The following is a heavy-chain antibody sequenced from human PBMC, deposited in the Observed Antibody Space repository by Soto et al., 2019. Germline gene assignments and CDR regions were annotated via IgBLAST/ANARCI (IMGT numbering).Heavy chain of an antibody. J-gene: IGHJ4*02. CDR3: AIWDDYGASDQYHFDN. V-gene: IGHV1-18*01. Sequence: QVPLVQSGAEVKKPGASLKVSCKASGYTFTASGIAWVRQAPGQGLERMGWVSVYNGHTEYSQKFLGRVAMTTDTSADTAYLELRSLRSDDAAVYYCAIWDDYGASDQYHFDNWGQGTLVTVSS. CDR1: GYTFTASG. CDR2: VSVYNGHT. D-gene: IGHD4-17*01.